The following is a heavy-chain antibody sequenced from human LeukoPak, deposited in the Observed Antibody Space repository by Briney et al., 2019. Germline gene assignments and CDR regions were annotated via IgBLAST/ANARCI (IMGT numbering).Heavy chain of an antibody. CDR2: ISGSGGST. J-gene: IGHJ6*02. Sequence: GGSLRLSCAASGFTFSSYAMSWVRQAPGKGLEWVSAISGSGGSTYCADSVKGRYIISRDNSKDTLYLQMNSLRAEDTAVYYCANSDHSFGYNYYGMDVWGQGTTVTVSS. CDR3: ANSDHSFGYNYYGMDV. CDR1: GFTFSSYA. D-gene: IGHD3-3*01. V-gene: IGHV3-23*01.